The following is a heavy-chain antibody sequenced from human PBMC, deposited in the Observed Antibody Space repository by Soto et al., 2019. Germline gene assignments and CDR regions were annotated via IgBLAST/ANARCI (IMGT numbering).Heavy chain of an antibody. CDR3: ATSLVTSRARVDY. J-gene: IGHJ4*02. CDR1: GGSIYTGGFY. Sequence: LSLTCTVSGGSIYTGGFYWSWIRQLPGKGLEWLGYIYYTGSTQYTPSLKSRLSISTDTSDNQFSLRLNSVTAADTAVYYCATSLVTSRARVDYWGQGTPVTAPQ. V-gene: IGHV4-31*03. CDR2: IYYTGST. D-gene: IGHD1-26*01.